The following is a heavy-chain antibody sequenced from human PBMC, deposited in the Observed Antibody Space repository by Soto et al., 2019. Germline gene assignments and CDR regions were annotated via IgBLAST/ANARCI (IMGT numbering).Heavy chain of an antibody. Sequence: QVQLVQSGAEVKKPGSSVKVSCKASGGTFSSYAISWVRQAPGQGLEWMGGIIPIFGTANYAQKFQGRVTINADESTSTAFMELRSLRSEDTAGYYCAGGREGGILVVTAFDPRGQGTLVTRSS. CDR3: AGGREGGILVVTAFDP. D-gene: IGHD2-21*02. CDR1: GGTFSSYA. J-gene: IGHJ5*02. CDR2: IIPIFGTA. V-gene: IGHV1-69*01.